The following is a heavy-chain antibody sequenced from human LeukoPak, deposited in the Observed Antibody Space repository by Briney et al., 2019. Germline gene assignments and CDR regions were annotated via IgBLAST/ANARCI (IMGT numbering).Heavy chain of an antibody. CDR1: GITLSNYG. CDR2: ISDSGGRT. CDR3: AKRGVVIRVILVGFHKEAYYFDS. D-gene: IGHD3-22*01. V-gene: IGHV3-23*01. Sequence: GGSLRLYCAVSGITLSNYGMSWVPPAPGEGLEWGAGISDSGGRTNYADSVKGRFTISRDNPKITLYLQMNSLRAEDTAVYFCAKRGVVIRVILVGFHKEAYYFDSWGQGALVTVSS. J-gene: IGHJ4*02.